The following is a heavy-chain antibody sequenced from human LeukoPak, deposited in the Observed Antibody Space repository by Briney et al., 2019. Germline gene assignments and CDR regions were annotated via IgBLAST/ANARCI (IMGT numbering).Heavy chain of an antibody. CDR3: ARTTPWELEYFFDY. Sequence: SSDPLSLTCTVSGDSITRYFWSWLRQPPGKGLEWVGYIFYSGFTNYNPSLKSRVTIPQDTRKKLSSPELSYVTTADTAVLYCARTTPWELEYFFDYWGQGTLVTVSS. CDR2: IFYSGFT. J-gene: IGHJ4*02. V-gene: IGHV4-59*07. D-gene: IGHD1-1*01. CDR1: GDSITRYF.